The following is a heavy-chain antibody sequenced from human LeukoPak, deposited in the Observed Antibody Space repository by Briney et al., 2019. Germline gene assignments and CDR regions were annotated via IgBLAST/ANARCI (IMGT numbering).Heavy chain of an antibody. CDR1: GFTFSNYA. Sequence: PGGSLRLSCAASGFTFSNYAMSWVRQARGKGLEWVSVISGSGGSTYYADSVKGQFTIFRDNSKNTVYLQMNSLRADDTAVYYCAKVDTGMVRRYYFDYWGQGTLVTVSS. CDR3: AKVDTGMVRRYYFDY. D-gene: IGHD5-18*01. CDR2: ISGSGGST. J-gene: IGHJ4*02. V-gene: IGHV3-23*01.